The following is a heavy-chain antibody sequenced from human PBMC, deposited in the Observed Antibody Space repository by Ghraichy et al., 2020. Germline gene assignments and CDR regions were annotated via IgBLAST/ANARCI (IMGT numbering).Heavy chain of an antibody. Sequence: GGSLRLSCAASGFTFDDYAMHWVRQAPGKGLEWVSGISWNSGSIGYADSVKGRFTISRDNAKNSLYLQMNSLRAEDTALYYCAKDGVKTSLTYWYFDLWGRGTLVTVSS. V-gene: IGHV3-9*01. CDR2: ISWNSGSI. CDR1: GFTFDDYA. J-gene: IGHJ2*01. CDR3: AKDGVKTSLTYWYFDL. D-gene: IGHD2-2*01.